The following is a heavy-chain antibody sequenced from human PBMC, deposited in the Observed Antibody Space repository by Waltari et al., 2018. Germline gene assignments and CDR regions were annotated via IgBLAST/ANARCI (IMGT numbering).Heavy chain of an antibody. J-gene: IGHJ6*03. CDR2: IYTIGST. Sequence: QVQLQESGPGLVKPSETLSLTCTVSGGSISSYYWSWIRQPAGKGLEWIGRIYTIGSTNYNPSLKSRVTMSVDTSKNQFSLKLSSVTAADTAVYYCARAVPAAPYYYYYMDVWGKGTTVTISS. V-gene: IGHV4-4*07. D-gene: IGHD2-2*01. CDR1: GGSISSYY. CDR3: ARAVPAAPYYYYYMDV.